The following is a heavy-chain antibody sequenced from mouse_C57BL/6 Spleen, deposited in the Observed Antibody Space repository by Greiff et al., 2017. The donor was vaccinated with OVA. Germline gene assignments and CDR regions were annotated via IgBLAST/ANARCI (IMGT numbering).Heavy chain of an antibody. CDR1: GFSLTSYG. Sequence: QVQLKESGPGLVQPSQSLSITCTVSGFSLTSYGVHWVRQSPGKGLEWLGVIWRGGSTDYNAAFMSRLSITKDNSKSQVFFKMNSLQADDTAIYYCAKNPYYGNYDYAMDYWGQGTSVTVSS. CDR3: AKNPYYGNYDYAMDY. V-gene: IGHV2-5*01. J-gene: IGHJ4*01. D-gene: IGHD2-10*01. CDR2: IWRGGST.